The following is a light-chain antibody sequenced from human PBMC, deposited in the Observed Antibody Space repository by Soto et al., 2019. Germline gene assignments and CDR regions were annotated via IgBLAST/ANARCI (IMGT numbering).Light chain of an antibody. CDR1: SSNIGSNT. Sequence: QSVLTQPPSASGTPGQRVTISCSGSSSNIGSNTVNWYQQLPGTAPKLLIYSNNQRPSVVPDRFSGSKSGTSASLAISGLQSEDEAAYYCAAWDDSLNGVVFGGGTKLTVL. J-gene: IGLJ2*01. CDR2: SNN. V-gene: IGLV1-44*01. CDR3: AAWDDSLNGVV.